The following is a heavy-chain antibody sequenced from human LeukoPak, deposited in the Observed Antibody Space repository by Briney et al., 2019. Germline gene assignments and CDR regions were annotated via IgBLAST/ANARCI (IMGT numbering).Heavy chain of an antibody. V-gene: IGHV3-7*01. J-gene: IGHJ6*02. D-gene: IGHD2-2*01. CDR3: AKVGRRCSSTSCYPYYYGMDV. CDR2: INEDGTRT. CDR1: GFTFSDYY. Sequence: PGGSLRLSCAASGFTFSDYYMSWVRQAPGKGLEWVANINEDGTRTFYVDSVKGRFTISSDNAKSSIYLQMNSLRAEDTAVYYCAKVGRRCSSTSCYPYYYGMDVWGQGTTVTVSS.